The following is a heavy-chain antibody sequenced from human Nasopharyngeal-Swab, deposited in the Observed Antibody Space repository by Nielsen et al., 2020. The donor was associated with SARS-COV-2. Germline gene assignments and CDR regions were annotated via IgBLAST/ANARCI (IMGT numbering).Heavy chain of an antibody. J-gene: IGHJ4*02. CDR1: GFTFSSYA. V-gene: IGHV3-23*01. Sequence: GGSLRLSCAASGFTFSSYAMSWVRQAPGKGLKWVSGISGSAGSTYYADSVKGRFTISRDNSKNTLYLQMNSLRAEDTAVYYCAKAQLYYDSSGYRDWGQGTLVTVSS. CDR3: AKAQLYYDSSGYRD. D-gene: IGHD3-22*01. CDR2: ISGSAGST.